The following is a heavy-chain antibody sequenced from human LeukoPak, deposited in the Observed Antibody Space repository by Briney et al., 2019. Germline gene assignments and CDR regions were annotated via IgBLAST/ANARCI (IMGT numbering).Heavy chain of an antibody. V-gene: IGHV5-51*01. CDR2: IYPDDSRT. CDR3: ARPDYFASHD. J-gene: IGHJ4*02. Sequence: GESLKISCKGSGYDFTSYWIGWVRQMPGKGLEWMAIIYPDDSRTKYSPSFQGQVTISADRSINTAYLQWSSLRASDTAMYYCARPDYFASHDWGQGTLVTVSS. D-gene: IGHD2/OR15-2a*01. CDR1: GYDFTSYW.